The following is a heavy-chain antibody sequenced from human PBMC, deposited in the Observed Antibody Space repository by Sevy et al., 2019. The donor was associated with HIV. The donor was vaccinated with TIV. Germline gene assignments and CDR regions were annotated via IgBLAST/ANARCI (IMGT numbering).Heavy chain of an antibody. J-gene: IGHJ4*02. CDR3: ASGITIFESSYFDY. D-gene: IGHD3-3*01. V-gene: IGHV3-23*01. Sequence: GGYLRLSCAASGFTFSSYAMSWVRQAPGKGLEWVSAISGSGGSTYYADSVKGRFTISRDNSKNTLYLQMNSLRAEDTAACYCASGITIFESSYFDYWGQGTLVTVSS. CDR2: ISGSGGST. CDR1: GFTFSSYA.